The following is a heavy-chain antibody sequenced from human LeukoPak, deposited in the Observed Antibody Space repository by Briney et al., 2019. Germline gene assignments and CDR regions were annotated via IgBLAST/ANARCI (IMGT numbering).Heavy chain of an antibody. CDR1: GFTFDDYG. CDR3: ARGIRFLEWLSGFDY. V-gene: IGHV3-20*04. Sequence: SGGSLRLSCAASGFTFDDYGMRWVRQVPGKGLEWVSGINWNGGSTGYADSVKGRFTISRDNAKNSLYLQMDSLRVEDTALYYCARGIRFLEWLSGFDYWGQGTLVTVSS. D-gene: IGHD3-3*01. CDR2: INWNGGST. J-gene: IGHJ4*02.